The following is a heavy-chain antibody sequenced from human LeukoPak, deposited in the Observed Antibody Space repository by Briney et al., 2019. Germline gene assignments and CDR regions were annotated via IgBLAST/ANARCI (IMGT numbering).Heavy chain of an antibody. CDR3: ARGHIRYYFDY. CDR2: ISGSGGST. Sequence: GGSLRLSCAASGFTFSSYGMSWVRQAPGKGLEWVSAISGSGGSTYYADSVKGRFTISRDNSKNTLYLQMNSLRAEDTAVYYCARGHIRYYFDYWGQGTLVTVSS. J-gene: IGHJ4*02. CDR1: GFTFSSYG. D-gene: IGHD3-3*02. V-gene: IGHV3-23*01.